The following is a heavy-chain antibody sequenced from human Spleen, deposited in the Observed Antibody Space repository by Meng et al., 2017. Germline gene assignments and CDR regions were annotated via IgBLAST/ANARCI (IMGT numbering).Heavy chain of an antibody. CDR1: GGSFSGYY. V-gene: IGHV4-34*01. CDR3: VEGSGWYIY. D-gene: IGHD6-19*01. J-gene: IGHJ4*02. Sequence: QVQLPQWGAGLLKPSETLSLTCAVYGGSFSGYYWSWIRQPPGKGLEWIGEINYSGITNYSPSLKSRVTISVDTSKNQFSMNLISVTAADTAVYYCVEGSGWYIYWGQGTLVTVSS. CDR2: INYSGIT.